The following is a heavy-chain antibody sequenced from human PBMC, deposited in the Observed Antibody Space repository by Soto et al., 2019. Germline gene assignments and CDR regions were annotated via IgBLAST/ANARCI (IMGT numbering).Heavy chain of an antibody. J-gene: IGHJ3*02. D-gene: IGHD3-3*01. CDR1: GFTFSSYA. Sequence: HPGGSLRLSCAASGFTFSSYAMHWVRQAPGKGLEWVAVISYDGSNKYYADSVKGRFTISRDNSKNTLYLQMNSLRAEDTAVYYCARDSGRRILRVRTSSSNDAFDIWGQGTMVTVSS. V-gene: IGHV3-30-3*01. CDR3: ARDSGRRILRVRTSSSNDAFDI. CDR2: ISYDGSNK.